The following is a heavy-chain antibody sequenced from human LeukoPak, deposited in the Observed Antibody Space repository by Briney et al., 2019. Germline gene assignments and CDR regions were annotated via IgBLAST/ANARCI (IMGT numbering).Heavy chain of an antibody. CDR2: INTNSGGT. CDR1: GYTFTGYY. V-gene: IGHV1-2*02. CDR3: ASDGYYCSGDNCYSWNYFDY. D-gene: IGHD2-15*01. Sequence: ASVKVSCKASGYTFTGYYMHWVRQAPGQGLEWMGWINTNSGGTNYAQNLQGRVTMTRDTSISTAYMELSRLTSDDTAVYYCASDGYYCSGDNCYSWNYFDYWGQGTLVTVCS. J-gene: IGHJ4*02.